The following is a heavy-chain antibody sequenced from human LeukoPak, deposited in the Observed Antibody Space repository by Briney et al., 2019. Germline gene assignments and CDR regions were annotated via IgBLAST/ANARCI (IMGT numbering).Heavy chain of an antibody. J-gene: IGHJ6*03. CDR3: ARVPRRLGYCSSTSCQYYYYMDV. D-gene: IGHD2-2*01. CDR1: GHTFTSYG. V-gene: IGHV1-18*01. Sequence: ASVKVSCKASGHTFTSYGISWVRQAPGQGLEWMGWISAYNGNTNYAQKLQGRVTMTTDTSTSTAYMELRSLRSDDTAVYYCARVPRRLGYCSSTSCQYYYYMDVWGKGTTVTVSS. CDR2: ISAYNGNT.